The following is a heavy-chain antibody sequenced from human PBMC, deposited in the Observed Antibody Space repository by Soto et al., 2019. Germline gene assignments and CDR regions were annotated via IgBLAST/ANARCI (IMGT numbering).Heavy chain of an antibody. Sequence: QEQLVPSGAELKKPGASVKVSCKASGYTFSNYFIHWVRQAPGQGLEWMGIINPVEGVTNYAQGRVTMTRDTSTSTVYMELSSLTSDDTAIYYCARTLEYYYGMDAWGQGTAVTVSS. J-gene: IGHJ6*02. CDR3: ARTLEYYYGMDA. V-gene: IGHV1-46*01. CDR1: GYTFSNYF. CDR2: INPVEGVT. D-gene: IGHD6-6*01.